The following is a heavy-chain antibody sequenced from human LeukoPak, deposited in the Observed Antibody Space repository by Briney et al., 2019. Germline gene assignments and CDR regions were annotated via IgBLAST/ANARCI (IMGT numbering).Heavy chain of an antibody. CDR1: GFTFSSYS. J-gene: IGHJ3*02. D-gene: IGHD4-23*01. CDR2: ISSSGSYI. Sequence: PGGSLRLSCAASGFTFSSYSMSWVRQAPGKGLEWVSSISSSGSYIYYADSVKGRFTISRENAKNSLYLQMNSLRAEDTAVYYCARDTVVTFDGAFDIWGQGTMVTVSS. CDR3: ARDTVVTFDGAFDI. V-gene: IGHV3-21*01.